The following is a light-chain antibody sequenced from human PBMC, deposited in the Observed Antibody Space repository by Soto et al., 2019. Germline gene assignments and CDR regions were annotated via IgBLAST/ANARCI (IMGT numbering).Light chain of an antibody. CDR1: SSDVGGYNY. J-gene: IGLJ1*01. Sequence: QSALTQPRSVSGSPGQSVTISCTGTSSDVGGYNYVSWYQQHPGKAPKLMIYDVSQRPSGVPDRFSGSKSGNTASLTISGLQSEDEADYYCCLYAGSYTFVFGTGSKLTV. CDR3: CLYAGSYTFV. CDR2: DVS. V-gene: IGLV2-11*01.